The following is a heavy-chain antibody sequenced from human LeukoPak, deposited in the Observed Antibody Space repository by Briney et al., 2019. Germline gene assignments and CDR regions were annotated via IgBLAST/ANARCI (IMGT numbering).Heavy chain of an antibody. CDR1: GGTFSSSA. V-gene: IGHV1-69*04. CDR2: IIPVLNIT. Sequence: GASVRVSCKTSGGTFSSSAITWVRQAPGQGLEWMGRIIPVLNITTYAQKFQGSVTITADTSTSTVYMELSSLRSEETAVYYCARDQGLTAPPPYGLDVWGHGTTVSVSS. J-gene: IGHJ6*02. CDR3: ARDQGLTAPPPYGLDV. D-gene: IGHD5-18*01.